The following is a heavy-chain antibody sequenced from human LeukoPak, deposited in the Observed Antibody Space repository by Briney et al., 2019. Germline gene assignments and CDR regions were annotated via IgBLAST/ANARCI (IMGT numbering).Heavy chain of an antibody. CDR1: GFTFRRYW. CDR3: VRDNRSSNFDY. J-gene: IGHJ4*02. V-gene: IGHV3-74*01. Sequence: GGALTLSCAASGFTFRRYWMHWVRQPPRKGRVGVSCIKSDGSSTSIADSAKRRFTISRDNAKNTVYVQMNSLRAEDTAVYYCVRDNRSSNFDYWGQGTLVTVSS. CDR2: IKSDGSST. D-gene: IGHD6-6*01.